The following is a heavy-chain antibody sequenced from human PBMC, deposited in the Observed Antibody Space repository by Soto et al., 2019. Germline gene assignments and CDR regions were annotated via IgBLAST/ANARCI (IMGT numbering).Heavy chain of an antibody. J-gene: IGHJ6*02. Sequence: LGESLKISCKGSGYSFTSYWISWVRQMPGKGLEWMGRIDPSDSYTNYSPSFQGHVTISADKSISTAYLQWSSLKASDTAMYYCASVLYTTYSSSSFRHYYYGMDVWGQGTTVTVSS. CDR3: ASVLYTTYSSSSFRHYYYGMDV. V-gene: IGHV5-10-1*01. CDR1: GYSFTSYW. D-gene: IGHD6-13*01. CDR2: IDPSDSYT.